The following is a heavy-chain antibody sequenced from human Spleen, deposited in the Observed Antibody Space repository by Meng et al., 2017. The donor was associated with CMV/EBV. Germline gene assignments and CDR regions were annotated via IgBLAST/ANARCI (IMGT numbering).Heavy chain of an antibody. CDR1: VGSFSGYY. CDR3: ARYDFWSGYSRNY. CDR2: INHSGST. J-gene: IGHJ4*02. Sequence: QAQLQQWGAGLLNPSATLSLTCAVYVGSFSGYYWSWIRQPPGKGLEWIGEINHSGSTHSNPSLKSRVTISVDTSKNQFSLKLSSVTAADTAVYYCARYDFWSGYSRNYWGQGTLVTVSS. D-gene: IGHD3-3*01. V-gene: IGHV4-34*01.